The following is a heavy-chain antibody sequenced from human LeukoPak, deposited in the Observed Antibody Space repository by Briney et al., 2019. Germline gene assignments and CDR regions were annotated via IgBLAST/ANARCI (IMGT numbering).Heavy chain of an antibody. Sequence: QPGGSLRLSCAASGFTFSSYDMSWVRQAPGKGLEWVSGIRNYGGSTHYADSVKGRSTISRDNSKNTLYLQMNSLRAEDTAVYYCANPAPGVVYLYWGQGTLVTVSS. J-gene: IGHJ4*02. CDR3: ANPAPGVVYLY. V-gene: IGHV3-23*01. CDR1: GFTFSSYD. D-gene: IGHD2-8*02. CDR2: IRNYGGST.